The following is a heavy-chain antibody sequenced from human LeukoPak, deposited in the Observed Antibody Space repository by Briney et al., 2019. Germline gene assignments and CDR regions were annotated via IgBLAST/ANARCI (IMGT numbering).Heavy chain of an antibody. J-gene: IGHJ4*02. V-gene: IGHV4-59*01. CDR2: IYYSGRT. CDR3: ARSATLTTIPTFDY. Sequence: SETLSLTCTVFGGSISTDYWSWIPQPPRKGLEWIGYIYYSGRTNYNPSLKSRVTISVDTSKNLFSLKLTSVTAADTAVYYCARSATLTTIPTFDYWGQGTLVTVSS. D-gene: IGHD4-17*01. CDR1: GGSISTDY.